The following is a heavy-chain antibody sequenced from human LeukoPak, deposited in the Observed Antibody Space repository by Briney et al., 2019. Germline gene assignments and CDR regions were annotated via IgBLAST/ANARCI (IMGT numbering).Heavy chain of an antibody. CDR2: INPDGSRT. J-gene: IGHJ4*02. Sequence: GGSLRLSCAASGFTFSSNWMHWVRKGPGKGLVWVSRINPDGSRTDYAESVKGRFTISRDNAKNTLSLEMNSLGDEDTAVFYCSRDFNGRNDFWGQGTLVTVS. CDR1: GFTFSSNW. V-gene: IGHV3-74*01. CDR3: SRDFNGRNDF. D-gene: IGHD1-14*01.